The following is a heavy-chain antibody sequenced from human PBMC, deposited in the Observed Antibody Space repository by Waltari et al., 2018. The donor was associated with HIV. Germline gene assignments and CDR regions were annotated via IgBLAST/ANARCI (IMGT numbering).Heavy chain of an antibody. CDR1: GETFSGYY. V-gene: IGHV4-34*01. CDR3: ARVNQDGGNSEPLDY. J-gene: IGHJ4*02. D-gene: IGHD2-21*02. CDR2: INQRGRT. Sequence: QVQLRQWGAGLLRPSETLSLTCAVYGETFSGYYWSWIRQPPGKGLEWIGDINQRGRTNYNPSLKSRVTMSVDTSKNQFSLRLNFVTAADTAVYYCARVNQDGGNSEPLDYWGQGTLVTVSS.